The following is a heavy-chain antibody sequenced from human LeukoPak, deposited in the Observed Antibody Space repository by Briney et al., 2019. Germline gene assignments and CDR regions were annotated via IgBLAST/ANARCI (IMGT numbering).Heavy chain of an antibody. J-gene: IGHJ5*02. V-gene: IGHV4-61*08. Sequence: PSETLSLTCTVSGGSVSSSGSYWSWIRQPPGKGLEWFAYIYYSGSTTYNPSLKSRVIISVDTSKNQFSLRLSSETAADTAVYYCARSNSFYYDSWGQGTLVTVSS. D-gene: IGHD3-16*01. CDR1: GGSVSSSGSY. CDR2: IYYSGST. CDR3: ARSNSFYYDS.